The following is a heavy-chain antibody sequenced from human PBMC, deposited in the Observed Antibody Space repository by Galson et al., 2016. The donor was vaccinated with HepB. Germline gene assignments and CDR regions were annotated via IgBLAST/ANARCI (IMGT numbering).Heavy chain of an antibody. D-gene: IGHD6-19*01. CDR3: AGASHGGWFDY. CDR1: GFTFNNYA. Sequence: LRLSCAASGFTFNNYAMHWVRQAPGKGLEWVAVISYDGSNKYYADSVKGQFTISRDNSKNALYLQMNSLRDEDTAVYYCAGASHGGWFDYWGQGTLVTVSS. CDR2: ISYDGSNK. V-gene: IGHV3-30-3*01. J-gene: IGHJ4*02.